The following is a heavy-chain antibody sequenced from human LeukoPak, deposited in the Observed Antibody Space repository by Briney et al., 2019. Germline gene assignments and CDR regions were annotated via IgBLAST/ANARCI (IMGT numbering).Heavy chain of an antibody. CDR1: GFTFSSYS. V-gene: IGHV3-21*04. Sequence: GGSLRLSCAASGFTFSSYSMNWVRQAPGKGLEWVSSISSSSSYIYYADSVKGRFTISRDNNKNSLYLQMNSLRTEDTAFYYCATNFGAYYYDTSGYYDFWGQGTLVTVSS. D-gene: IGHD3-22*01. CDR2: ISSSSSYI. CDR3: ATNFGAYYYDTSGYYDF. J-gene: IGHJ4*02.